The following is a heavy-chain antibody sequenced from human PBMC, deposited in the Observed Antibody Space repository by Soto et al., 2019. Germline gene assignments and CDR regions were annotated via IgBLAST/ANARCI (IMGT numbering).Heavy chain of an antibody. V-gene: IGHV1-69*13. CDR1: GGTFSSYA. CDR2: IIPIFGTA. J-gene: IGHJ6*02. Sequence: SVKVSCKASGGTFSSYAISWVRQAPGQGLEWMGGIIPIFGTANYAQKFQGRVTITADESTSTAYMELSSLRSEDTAVYYCARVSWFGELPTDYYYYGMDVWGQATTVTRLL. D-gene: IGHD3-10*01. CDR3: ARVSWFGELPTDYYYYGMDV.